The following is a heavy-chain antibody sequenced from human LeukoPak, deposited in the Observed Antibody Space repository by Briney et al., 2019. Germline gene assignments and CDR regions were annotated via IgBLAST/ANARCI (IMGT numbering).Heavy chain of an antibody. CDR3: ARAHFGQPPDR. CDR1: GYTSTSYA. D-gene: IGHD3-10*01. Sequence: ASVKVSCKASGYTSTSYAVHWVRQAPGQRLEWMGWINAGNGNTQYSQKFQGRVTITRDTSASTAYMELSSLRSEDTAVYYCARAHFGQPPDRWGQGTLVTVSS. CDR2: INAGNGNT. J-gene: IGHJ5*02. V-gene: IGHV1-3*01.